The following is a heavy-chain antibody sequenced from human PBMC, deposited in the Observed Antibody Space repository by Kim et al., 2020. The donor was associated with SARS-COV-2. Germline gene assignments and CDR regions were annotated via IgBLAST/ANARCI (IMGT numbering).Heavy chain of an antibody. V-gene: IGHV3-23*01. J-gene: IGHJ6*02. CDR2: ISGSGGST. D-gene: IGHD3-10*01. CDR1: GFTFSSYA. CDR3: AKDGPMVRGVIITDYYYYYGMDV. Sequence: GGSLRLSCAASGFTFSSYAMSWVRQAPGKGLEWVSAISGSGGSTYYADSVKGRFTISRDNSKNTLYLQMNSLRAEDTAVYYCAKDGPMVRGVIITDYYYYYGMDVWGQGTTVTVSS.